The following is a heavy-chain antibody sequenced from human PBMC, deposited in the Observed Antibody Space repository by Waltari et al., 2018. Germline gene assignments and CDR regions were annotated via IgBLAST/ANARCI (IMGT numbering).Heavy chain of an antibody. CDR3: ARGTTYYFDY. Sequence: QVQLVQSGAAVTKPGSSVKVSCKASGGPFSRYAIRRVRQGPGQGLEWMGGIIPIFGTANYAQKFQGRVTITTDESTSTAYMELSSLRSEDTAVYYCARGTTYYFDYWGQGTLVTVSS. D-gene: IGHD1-1*01. J-gene: IGHJ4*02. V-gene: IGHV1-69*05. CDR2: IIPIFGTA. CDR1: GGPFSRYA.